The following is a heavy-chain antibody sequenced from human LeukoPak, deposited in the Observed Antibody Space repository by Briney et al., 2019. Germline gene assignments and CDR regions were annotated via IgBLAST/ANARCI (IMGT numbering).Heavy chain of an antibody. CDR2: INWNGGST. CDR1: GFTFDDYG. Sequence: PGGSLRLSCAASGFTFDDYGMSWVRQAPGKGLEWVSGINWNGGSTGYADSVKGRFTISRDNAKNSLYLQMNSLRAEDTAVYYCARDAAYSGPTPSDYWGQGTLVTVSS. D-gene: IGHD1-26*01. J-gene: IGHJ4*02. V-gene: IGHV3-20*04. CDR3: ARDAAYSGPTPSDY.